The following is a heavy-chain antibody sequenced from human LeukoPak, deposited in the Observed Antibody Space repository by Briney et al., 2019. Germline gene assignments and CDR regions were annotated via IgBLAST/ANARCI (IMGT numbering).Heavy chain of an antibody. V-gene: IGHV4-39*01. D-gene: IGHD3-3*01. J-gene: IGHJ4*02. Sequence: PSETLSLTCTVSGGSISSSSYYWGWIRQPPGKGLEWIGSIYYSGSTYYNPSLKSRVTISVDTSKNQFSLKLSSVTAADTAVYYCARSYYDFWSAHRKDYFDYWGQGTLVTVSS. CDR2: IYYSGST. CDR3: ARSYYDFWSAHRKDYFDY. CDR1: GGSISSSSYY.